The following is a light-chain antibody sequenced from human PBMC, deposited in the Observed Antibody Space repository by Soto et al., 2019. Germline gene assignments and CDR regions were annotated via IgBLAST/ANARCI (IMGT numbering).Light chain of an antibody. CDR2: KAS. CDR1: QSISSW. V-gene: IGKV1-5*03. J-gene: IGKJ2*01. Sequence: DIQMTQSPSTLFASVGDRVTITCRASQSISSWLAWYQKKPGKAPKLLIYKASSLESGVPSSFSGSGSGTEFTLTIISLQPDDFATYYCQQYNSYSPYSFGQGTKLEIK. CDR3: QQYNSYSPYS.